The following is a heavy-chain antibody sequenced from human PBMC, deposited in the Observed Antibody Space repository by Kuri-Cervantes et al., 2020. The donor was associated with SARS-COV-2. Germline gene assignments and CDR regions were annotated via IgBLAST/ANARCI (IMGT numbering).Heavy chain of an antibody. D-gene: IGHD6-6*01. V-gene: IGHV3-30*04. J-gene: IGHJ4*02. CDR3: AREALYGSSSSGGFDY. Sequence: GESLKISCAASGFTFSSYAMHWVRQAPGKGLEWVAVISYDGSNKYYADSVKGRFTISRDNSKNTLYLQMNSLRAEDTAVYYCAREALYGSSSSGGFDYWGQGTLVTVSS. CDR1: GFTFSSYA. CDR2: ISYDGSNK.